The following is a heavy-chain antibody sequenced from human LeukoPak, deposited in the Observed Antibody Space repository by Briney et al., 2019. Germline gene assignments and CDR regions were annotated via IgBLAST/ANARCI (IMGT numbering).Heavy chain of an antibody. J-gene: IGHJ5*02. CDR1: GYTFTSYA. D-gene: IGHD5-18*01. CDR2: IIPIFGTA. V-gene: IGHV1-69*06. CDR3: ARVKPWHVDTAMVTTVSWFDP. Sequence: GASVKVSCKASGYTFTSYAISWVRQAPGQGLEWMGGIIPIFGTANYAQKFQGRVTITADKSTSTAYMELSSLRSEDTAVYYCARVKPWHVDTAMVTTVSWFDPWGQGTLVTVSS.